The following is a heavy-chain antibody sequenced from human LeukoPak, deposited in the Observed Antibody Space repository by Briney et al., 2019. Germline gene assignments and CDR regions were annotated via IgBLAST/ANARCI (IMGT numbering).Heavy chain of an antibody. CDR3: ARISDGDPEGAFDI. CDR2: INPSGGST. CDR1: GYTFTSYY. J-gene: IGHJ3*02. Sequence: ASVKVSCKASGYTFTSYYIHWMRQAPGQGLEWMGIINPSGGSTSYALKFQGRVTMTRGASTSTLYMELSSLRSEDTAVYYCARISDGDPEGAFDIWGQGTMVTVSS. V-gene: IGHV1-46*01. D-gene: IGHD4-17*01.